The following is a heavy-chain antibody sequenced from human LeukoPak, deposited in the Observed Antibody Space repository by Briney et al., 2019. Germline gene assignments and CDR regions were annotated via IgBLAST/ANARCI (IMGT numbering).Heavy chain of an antibody. J-gene: IGHJ3*02. V-gene: IGHV1-69*04. CDR3: ARGSAGPDAFDI. CDR1: GGTFSSYA. CDR2: IIPIPGIA. Sequence: ASVKVSCKASGGTFSSYAISWVRQAPGQGLEWMGRIIPIPGIANYAQKFQGRVTITADKSTSTAYMELSSLRSEDTAVYYCARGSAGPDAFDIWGQGTMATVSS.